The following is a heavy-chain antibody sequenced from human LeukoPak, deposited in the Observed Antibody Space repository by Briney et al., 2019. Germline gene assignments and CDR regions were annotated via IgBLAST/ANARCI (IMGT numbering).Heavy chain of an antibody. CDR3: AHLVWEYVGGLDV. CDR1: GFIFRKYG. J-gene: IGHJ6*02. D-gene: IGHD1-26*01. Sequence: PGGSLRLSCAASGFIFRKYGMHWVRQAPGKGLEWVSGIYTNHNTRYADSVKGRFTTSRDNSKNTLYLQMDSLRMEDTAVYYCAHLVWEYVGGLDVWGQGTTVTVSS. V-gene: IGHV3-23*05. CDR2: IYTNHNT.